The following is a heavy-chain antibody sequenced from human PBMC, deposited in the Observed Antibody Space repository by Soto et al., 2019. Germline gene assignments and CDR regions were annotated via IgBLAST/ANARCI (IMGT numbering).Heavy chain of an antibody. Sequence: GESLKISCKGSGYSFTSYWISWVRQMPGKGLEWMGRIDPSDSYTNYSPSFQGHVTISADKSISTAYLQWSSLRASDTAMYYCARPDYYDSSGYDFDYWGQGTLVTVSS. J-gene: IGHJ4*02. V-gene: IGHV5-10-1*01. CDR1: GYSFTSYW. CDR3: ARPDYYDSSGYDFDY. D-gene: IGHD3-22*01. CDR2: IDPSDSYT.